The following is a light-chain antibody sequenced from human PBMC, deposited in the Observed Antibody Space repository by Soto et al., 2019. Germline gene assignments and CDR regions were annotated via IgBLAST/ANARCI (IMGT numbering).Light chain of an antibody. V-gene: IGKV1-5*03. Sequence: DIQMTQPPSTLSASVGDRVTITCRASQSISTWLAWYQQKPGKAPKLLIYKASSLESGVPSRFSGSGSGTEFTLTISSLQPHDFATYCCQQYNTYPLTCGGGTTVEIK. CDR3: QQYNTYPLT. J-gene: IGKJ4*01. CDR2: KAS. CDR1: QSISTW.